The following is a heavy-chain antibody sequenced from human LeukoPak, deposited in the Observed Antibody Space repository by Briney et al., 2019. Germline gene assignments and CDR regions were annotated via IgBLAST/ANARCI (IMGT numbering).Heavy chain of an antibody. J-gene: IGHJ4*02. CDR2: ISGSGGST. D-gene: IGHD3-3*01. V-gene: IGHV3-23*01. CDR1: GFTFSSYA. Sequence: GGSLRLSCAASGFTFSSYAMSWVRQAPGKGLEWVSAISGSGGSTYYADSVKGRFTISRDNSKDTLYLQMNSLRAEDTAVYYCAKVPNYDFWSGYYLYYFDYWGQGTLVTVSS. CDR3: AKVPNYDFWSGYYLYYFDY.